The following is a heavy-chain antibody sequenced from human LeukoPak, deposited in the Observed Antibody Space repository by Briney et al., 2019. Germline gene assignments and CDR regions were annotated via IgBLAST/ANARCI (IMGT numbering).Heavy chain of an antibody. D-gene: IGHD2-2*03. Sequence: GRSLRLSCTASGFTFGDYAMSWVRQAPGKGREGVGFIRGKAYGGTTEYAASVKGRFTISRDDSKSIAYLQMNSLKTEDTAVYYCTRDPGINPGYCSSTSCYYDYYYGMDVWGKGTTVTVSS. J-gene: IGHJ6*04. CDR2: IRGKAYGGTT. CDR3: TRDPGINPGYCSSTSCYYDYYYGMDV. CDR1: GFTFGDYA. V-gene: IGHV3-49*04.